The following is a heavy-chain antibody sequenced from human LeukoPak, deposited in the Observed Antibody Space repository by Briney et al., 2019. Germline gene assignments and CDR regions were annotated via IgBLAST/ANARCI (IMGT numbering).Heavy chain of an antibody. D-gene: IGHD1-1*01. CDR3: AGDHTGETFLDAFDI. V-gene: IGHV1-18*01. CDR1: GYSFTVHG. CDR2: ISPYNGQT. J-gene: IGHJ3*02. Sequence: ASVKVSCKASGYSFTVHGISWVRQAPGQGLEWMGWISPYNGQTKLTQKFQGRLIMDTETSTTTVYMELTSLKSDDTAVYYCAGDHTGETFLDAFDIWGQGTLVAVSS.